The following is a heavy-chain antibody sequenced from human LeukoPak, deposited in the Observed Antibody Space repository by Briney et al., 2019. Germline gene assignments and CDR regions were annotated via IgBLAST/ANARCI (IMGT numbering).Heavy chain of an antibody. CDR3: ARDRSGYSEYYFDY. J-gene: IGHJ4*02. CDR2: IYPSGST. CDR1: GGSISTYC. Sequence: PSETLSLTCTVSGGSISTYCWSWIRQPPGKGLEWIGRIYPSGSTFYNPSLKSRVTISIDKSKNQFFLNLTSVTAADTALYYCARDRSGYSEYYFDYWGQGSLVTVSS. D-gene: IGHD5-18*01. V-gene: IGHV4-4*07.